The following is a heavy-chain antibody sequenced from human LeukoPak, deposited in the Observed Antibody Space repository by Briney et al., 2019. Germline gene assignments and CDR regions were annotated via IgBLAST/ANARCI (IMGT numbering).Heavy chain of an antibody. D-gene: IGHD3-10*01. V-gene: IGHV3-48*02. CDR1: GFTFNIYG. J-gene: IGHJ4*02. CDR2: ISSSSAV. Sequence: GGSLRLSCAASGFTFNIYGMSWVRQAPGKGLEWVSYISSSSAVDYADSVKGRFTISRDNAKNSLYLQMNSLRDEDTAVYYCARPSMVQGTNIAAFDSWGQGTLVTVSS. CDR3: ARPSMVQGTNIAAFDS.